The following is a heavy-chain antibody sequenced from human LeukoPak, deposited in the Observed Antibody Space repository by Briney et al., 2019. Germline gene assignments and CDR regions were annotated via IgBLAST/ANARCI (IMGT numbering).Heavy chain of an antibody. CDR1: GFTFSSYA. D-gene: IGHD2-15*01. V-gene: IGHV3-23*01. CDR3: ATSYCSGGSCYDNYWYFDL. J-gene: IGHJ2*01. Sequence: GGSLRLSCAASGFTFSSYAMSWVRQAPGKGLEWVSAISCSGGSTYYADSVKGRFTISRDNSKNTLYLQMNSLRAEDTAVYYCATSYCSGGSCYDNYWYFDLWGRGTLVTVSS. CDR2: ISCSGGST.